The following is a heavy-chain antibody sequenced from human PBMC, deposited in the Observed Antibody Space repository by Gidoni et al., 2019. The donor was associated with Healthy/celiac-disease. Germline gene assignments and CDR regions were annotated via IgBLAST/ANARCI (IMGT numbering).Heavy chain of an antibody. J-gene: IGHJ4*02. Sequence: ELQLLESGGGLAQPGGSLRLSCAAPGITFSSYAMSWVRQAPGKGLEWVSASRGRGGSTYYADSVRVRFTISGDNSKNTLYLQMNSLRAEDTAVYYCAKFDYGDYGTKWDYWGQGTLVTGSS. V-gene: IGHV3-23*01. CDR1: GITFSSYA. CDR2: SRGRGGST. CDR3: AKFDYGDYGTKWDY. D-gene: IGHD4-17*01.